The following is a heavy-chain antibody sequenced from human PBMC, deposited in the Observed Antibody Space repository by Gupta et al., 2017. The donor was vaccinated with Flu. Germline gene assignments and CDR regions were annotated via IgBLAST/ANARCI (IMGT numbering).Heavy chain of an antibody. CDR2: IYWDNDK. CDR1: GFSLTTYGVG. CDR3: AHHMAEGVEVAGHDAFDI. J-gene: IGHJ3*02. D-gene: IGHD6-19*01. V-gene: IGHV2-5*02. Sequence: QITLKESGPTLVKPTQTLTLTCSFSGFSLTTYGVGVGWIRQSPGKALEWLALIYWDNDKRYSPSLKNRLTIDDTSKYQVTLTMTNMDPVDTATYYCAHHMAEGVEVAGHDAFDIWGQVTLVTVST.